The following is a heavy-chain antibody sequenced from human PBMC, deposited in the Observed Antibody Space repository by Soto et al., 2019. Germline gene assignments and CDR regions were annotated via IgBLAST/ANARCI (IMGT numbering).Heavy chain of an antibody. CDR1: GFTFDDYA. Sequence: EVQLVESGGGLVQPGRSLRLSCAASGFTFDDYAMHWVRQAPGKGLEWVSGISWNSGSIGYADSVKGRFTISRDNAKNSLYLQMNSLRAEDTALYYCAKDIQQFPAAPFDYWGQGTLVTVSS. CDR3: AKDIQQFPAAPFDY. CDR2: ISWNSGSI. D-gene: IGHD5-18*01. V-gene: IGHV3-9*01. J-gene: IGHJ4*02.